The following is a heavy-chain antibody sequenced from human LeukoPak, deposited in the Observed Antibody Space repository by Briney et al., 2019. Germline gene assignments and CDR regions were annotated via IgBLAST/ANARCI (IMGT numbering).Heavy chain of an antibody. J-gene: IGHJ4*02. CDR2: ISSSSSYI. D-gene: IGHD4-17*01. V-gene: IGHV3-21*01. CDR1: GFTFSSYS. CDR3: AKDIMRALTPYGGPAG. Sequence: GGSLRLSCAASGFTFSSYSMNWVRQAPGKGLEWVSSISSSSSYIYYADSVKGRFTISRDNAKNSLYLQMNSLRAEDTAVYYCAKDIMRALTPYGGPAGWGQGTLVTVSS.